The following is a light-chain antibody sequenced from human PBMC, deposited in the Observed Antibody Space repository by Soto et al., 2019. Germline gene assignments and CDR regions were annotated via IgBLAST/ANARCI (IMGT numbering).Light chain of an antibody. CDR2: DAS. V-gene: IGKV1-5*01. J-gene: IGKJ5*01. CDR1: QNIRNL. Sequence: DIQLTQSPSTLSAAVGDSVTITCRASQNIRNLLAWYQQKPGKAPKPLIYDASTLKTGVPSRFSGSGSGSKFNFTITGLQPDDFATYFCQQYNTYATFGQGTRLEIK. CDR3: QQYNTYAT.